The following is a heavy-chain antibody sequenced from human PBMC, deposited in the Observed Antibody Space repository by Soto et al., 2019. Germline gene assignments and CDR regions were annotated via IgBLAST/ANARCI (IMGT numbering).Heavy chain of an antibody. CDR2: IFSSGST. Sequence: SETLSLTCTVSGGSINTFYWSWVRQPAGKGLEWIGRIFSSGSTSFNPSLESRVAMSVDTSKNHFSLNLSSVTAADMAVYYCAREGSYSAYNFAHGIQLWSFDFWGQGALVT. CDR3: AREGSYSAYNFAHGIQLWSFDF. J-gene: IGHJ4*02. V-gene: IGHV4-4*07. CDR1: GGSINTFY. D-gene: IGHD5-12*01.